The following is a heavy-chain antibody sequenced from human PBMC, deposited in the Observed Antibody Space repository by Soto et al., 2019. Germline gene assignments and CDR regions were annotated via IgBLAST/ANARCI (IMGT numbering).Heavy chain of an antibody. CDR2: IYYSGST. CDR1: GGSISSYY. J-gene: IGHJ5*02. V-gene: IGHV4-59*08. Sequence: SETLSLTCTVSGGSISSYYWSWIRQPPGKGLEWIGYIYYSGSTNYNPSLKSRVTISVDTSKNQFSLKLSSVTAADTAVYYCARLHPCGDCYHYNWFDPWGQGTLVTVSS. D-gene: IGHD2-21*02. CDR3: ARLHPCGDCYHYNWFDP.